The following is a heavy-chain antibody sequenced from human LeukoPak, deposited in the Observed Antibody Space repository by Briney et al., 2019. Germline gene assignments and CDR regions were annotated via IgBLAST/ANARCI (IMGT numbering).Heavy chain of an antibody. Sequence: PGGSLRLSCAASGFTFSNHYMDWVRQAPGKGLEWVGCIRMKTNGSTTEFAASVKGRFTISRDDSKNTLYLQMNSLKTEDTAVYYCIRVTQLYYFDSWGQGTLVTVSS. CDR1: GFTFSNHY. CDR3: IRVTQLYYFDS. V-gene: IGHV3-72*01. D-gene: IGHD1-1*01. CDR2: IRMKTNGSTT. J-gene: IGHJ4*02.